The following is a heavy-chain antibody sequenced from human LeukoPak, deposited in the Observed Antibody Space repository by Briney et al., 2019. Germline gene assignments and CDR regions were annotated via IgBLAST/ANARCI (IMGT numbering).Heavy chain of an antibody. D-gene: IGHD3-22*01. V-gene: IGHV4-39*07. Sequence: PSDTLSLTCTVCGRSISSSSYYWGWIPQPPGKGLERIGSIYYSGSTYYNPSLKSRVTISVDTSKKQFSLKLSSVTAADTAVYYCARENYYDRGGFDYWGQGTLVTVSS. CDR3: ARENYYDRGGFDY. CDR2: IYYSGST. CDR1: GRSISSSSYY. J-gene: IGHJ4*02.